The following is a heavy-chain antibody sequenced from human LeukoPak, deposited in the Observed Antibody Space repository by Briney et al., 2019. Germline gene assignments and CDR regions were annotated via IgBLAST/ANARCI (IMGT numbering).Heavy chain of an antibody. CDR3: AKGNRVAAAGYYYYGMDV. J-gene: IGHJ6*02. Sequence: PGGSLRLSCAASGFTVSNNRLSWVRQAPGMGLEWVSTIYSDGNTYYPDSVKGRFTISRDGSKNTLYLQLNSLRAEDTAVYYCAKGNRVAAAGYYYYGMDVWGQGTTVTVSS. V-gene: IGHV3-53*01. CDR2: IYSDGNT. CDR1: GFTVSNNR. D-gene: IGHD6-13*01.